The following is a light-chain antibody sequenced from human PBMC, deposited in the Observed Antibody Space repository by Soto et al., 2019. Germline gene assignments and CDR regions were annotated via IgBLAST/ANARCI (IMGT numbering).Light chain of an antibody. CDR2: DAC. Sequence: DIQMTQSPSFLSASVGDRVTITCRASQGIRWLAWYQQKLGKAPNLLIYDACTLQTGVPSRFSGSGSGTDFTLTISNPQPEDFATYSCQQANSFPLTFGGGTKVHIK. CDR1: QGIRW. J-gene: IGKJ4*02. CDR3: QQANSFPLT. V-gene: IGKV1-12*01.